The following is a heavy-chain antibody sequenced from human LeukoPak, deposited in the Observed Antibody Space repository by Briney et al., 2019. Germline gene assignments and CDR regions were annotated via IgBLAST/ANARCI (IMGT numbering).Heavy chain of an antibody. D-gene: IGHD6-19*01. CDR3: AAFRQWLVILDY. CDR2: INHSGST. CDR1: GGSFSGYY. J-gene: IGHJ4*02. V-gene: IGHV4-34*01. Sequence: SETLSLTCAVYGGSFSGYYWSWIRQPPGKGPEWIGEINHSGSTNYNPSLKSRVTISVDTSKNQFSLKLSSVTAADTAVYYCAAFRQWLVILDYWGQGTLVTVSS.